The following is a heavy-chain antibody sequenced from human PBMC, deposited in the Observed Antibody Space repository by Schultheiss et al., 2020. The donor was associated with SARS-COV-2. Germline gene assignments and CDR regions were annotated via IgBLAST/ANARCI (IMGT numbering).Heavy chain of an antibody. V-gene: IGHV4-38-2*02. CDR2: IYHSGST. CDR1: GYSISSGYY. D-gene: IGHD2-2*01. CDR3: ARDRHIVVVPAATFDY. J-gene: IGHJ4*02. Sequence: SETLSLTCAVSGYSISSGYYWGWIRQPPGKGLEWIGSIYHSGSTNYNPSLKSRVTISVDTSKNQFSLKLSSVTAADTAVYYCARDRHIVVVPAATFDYWGQGTLVTVSS.